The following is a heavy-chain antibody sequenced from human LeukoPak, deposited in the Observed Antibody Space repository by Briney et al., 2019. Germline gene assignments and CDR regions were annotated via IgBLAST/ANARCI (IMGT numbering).Heavy chain of an antibody. CDR1: GFTFSSYA. CDR2: ISGGGGTI. CDR3: ARNQEIDYYDSSGFYWGVEY. D-gene: IGHD3-22*01. V-gene: IGHV3-48*01. Sequence: GGSLRLSCAASGFTFSSYAMNWVRQAPGKGLEWVAYISGGGGTIYYADSVKGRFTISRDNAKNSLYLQMDSLRAEDTAVYYCARNQEIDYYDSSGFYWGVEYWGQGTLVTVSS. J-gene: IGHJ4*02.